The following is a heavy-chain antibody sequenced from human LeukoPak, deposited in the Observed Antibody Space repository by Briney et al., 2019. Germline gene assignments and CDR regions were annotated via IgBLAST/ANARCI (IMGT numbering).Heavy chain of an antibody. Sequence: GGSLRLSCAASGFSFTIYAMSWGRQAPGKGLEWFSSISQSSGIYYADSVKGRFTISSDNSKNTLFLQMNSLRAEDTAIYYCAKDRSGYGSSSDFDYWGQGTLVTVSS. J-gene: IGHJ4*02. CDR1: GFSFTIYA. CDR3: AKDRSGYGSSSDFDY. V-gene: IGHV3-23*01. CDR2: ISQSSGI. D-gene: IGHD6-13*01.